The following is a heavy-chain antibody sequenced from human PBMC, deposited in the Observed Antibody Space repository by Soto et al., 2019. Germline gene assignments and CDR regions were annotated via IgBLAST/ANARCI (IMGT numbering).Heavy chain of an antibody. V-gene: IGHV6-1*01. Sequence: PSQTLSLTCAISGDSVSSNSAAWNWIRQSPSRGLEWLGRTYYRSKWYNDYAVSVKSRITINPDTSKNQSSLQLNSVTPEDTAVYYCAREGIAARLPYYYGMDVWGQGTTVTVSS. CDR2: TYYRSKWYN. CDR1: GDSVSSNSAA. D-gene: IGHD6-6*01. J-gene: IGHJ6*02. CDR3: AREGIAARLPYYYGMDV.